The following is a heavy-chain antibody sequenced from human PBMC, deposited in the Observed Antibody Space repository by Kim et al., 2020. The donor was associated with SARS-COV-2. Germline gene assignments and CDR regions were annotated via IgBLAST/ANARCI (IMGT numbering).Heavy chain of an antibody. CDR3: AKDYGIQLWLRPSFDY. CDR2: ISGSGGST. Sequence: GGSLRLSCAASGFTFSSYAMSWVRQAPGKGLEWVSAISGSGGSTYYADSVKGRFTISRDNSKNTLYLQMNSLRAEDTAVYYCAKDYGIQLWLRPSFDYWGQGTLVTVSS. D-gene: IGHD5-18*01. J-gene: IGHJ4*02. V-gene: IGHV3-23*01. CDR1: GFTFSSYA.